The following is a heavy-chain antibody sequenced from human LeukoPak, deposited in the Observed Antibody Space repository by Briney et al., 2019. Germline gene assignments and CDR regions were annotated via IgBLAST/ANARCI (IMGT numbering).Heavy chain of an antibody. D-gene: IGHD1-1*01. V-gene: IGHV1-2*02. CDR1: GYTFTGYY. CDR3: ARGRLERSPEDY. J-gene: IGHJ4*02. CDR2: INPNSGGT. Sequence: ASVKVSCKASGYTFTGYYMHWVRQAPGQGLERMGWINPNSGGTNYVQKFQGRVTITRDTTISTAYMELSRLRSDDTAVYYCARGRLERSPEDYWGQGTLVTVSS.